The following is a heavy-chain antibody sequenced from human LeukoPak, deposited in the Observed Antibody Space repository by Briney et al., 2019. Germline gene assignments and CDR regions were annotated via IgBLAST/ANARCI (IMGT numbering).Heavy chain of an antibody. D-gene: IGHD4-17*01. V-gene: IGHV3-23*01. CDR3: AKDPNGDYVGAFDS. Sequence: GGSLRLSCAASGLTFSDYAMTWVRQAPGKGLEWISSITGRGGTSYTDSVKGRFTVYRDNSKNTLYLQMNSLRVGDTALYYCAKDPNGDYVGAFDSWGQGTMVTVSS. J-gene: IGHJ3*01. CDR2: ITGRGGT. CDR1: GLTFSDYA.